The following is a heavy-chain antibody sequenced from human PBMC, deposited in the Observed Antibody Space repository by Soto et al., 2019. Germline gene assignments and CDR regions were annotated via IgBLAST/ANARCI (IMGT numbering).Heavy chain of an antibody. CDR1: GFTFSDYY. V-gene: IGHV3-11*01. J-gene: IGHJ4*02. CDR3: ASDPYYYASYY. CDR2: ISHSGTTT. D-gene: IGHD3-10*01. Sequence: PGGSLRLSCATSGFTFSDYYMTWIRQAPGKGLEWVSYISHSGTTTHYADSVKGRFTVSRDNAQNSLYLQMNSLRAEDTAVYYCASDPYYYASYYWGQGTLVTVSS.